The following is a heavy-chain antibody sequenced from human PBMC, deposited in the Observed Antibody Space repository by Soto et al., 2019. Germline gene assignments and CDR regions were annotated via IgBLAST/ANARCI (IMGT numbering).Heavy chain of an antibody. CDR3: ARNTFPPPHY. D-gene: IGHD3-10*01. V-gene: IGHV3-23*01. CDR2: ISSSGDSP. J-gene: IGHJ4*02. Sequence: PGGSMSLSCAASGFNFSNYAMGWVRPNPGKGLEWVSAISSSGDSPYYADSVKGRFTVSRDNSKNTLYLQMNSLRGEETAIYSWARNTFPPPHYGGRGTLVTVSS. CDR1: GFNFSNYA.